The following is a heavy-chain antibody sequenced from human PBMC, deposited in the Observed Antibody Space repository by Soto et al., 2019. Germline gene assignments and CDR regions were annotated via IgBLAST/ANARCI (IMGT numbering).Heavy chain of an antibody. V-gene: IGHV1-18*01. J-gene: IGHJ4*02. Sequence: GASVKVSCKVSGYTFTSYGISWVRQAPGQGLEWMGWISAYNGNTNYAQKLQGRATMTTDTSTSTAYMELRSLRSDDTAVYYCARSPRYCSGGSCYYSVYWGQGTLVTVSS. D-gene: IGHD2-15*01. CDR1: GYTFTSYG. CDR2: ISAYNGNT. CDR3: ARSPRYCSGGSCYYSVY.